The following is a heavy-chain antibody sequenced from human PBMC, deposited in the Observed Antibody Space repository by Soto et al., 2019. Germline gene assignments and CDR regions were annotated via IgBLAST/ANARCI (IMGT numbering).Heavy chain of an antibody. Sequence: QLQLQESGPGLVKPSETLSLTCTVSGGSIGSDDYYWGWIRQPPGKGLEWIGSIHYSGSTYYNPSLTSRVTISVDTSKNQFSLNLSSVTAADTAVYYCATYHGFWGQGTLVTVSS. CDR3: ATYHGF. CDR2: IHYSGST. J-gene: IGHJ4*02. CDR1: GGSIGSDDYY. V-gene: IGHV4-39*01. D-gene: IGHD3-16*01.